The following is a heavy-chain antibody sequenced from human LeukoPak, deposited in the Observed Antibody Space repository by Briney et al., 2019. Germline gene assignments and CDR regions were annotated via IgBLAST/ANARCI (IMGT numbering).Heavy chain of an antibody. Sequence: SETLSLTCTVSGGSISSSSYYWGWIRQPPGKGLEWIGSIYYSGSTYYNPSLKSRVTVSVDTSKNQFSLKLSSVTAADTAVYYCARDMGSGSYPGDFGYWGQGTLVTVSS. CDR1: GGSISSSSYY. CDR2: IYYSGST. CDR3: ARDMGSGSYPGDFGY. J-gene: IGHJ4*02. V-gene: IGHV4-39*07. D-gene: IGHD1-26*01.